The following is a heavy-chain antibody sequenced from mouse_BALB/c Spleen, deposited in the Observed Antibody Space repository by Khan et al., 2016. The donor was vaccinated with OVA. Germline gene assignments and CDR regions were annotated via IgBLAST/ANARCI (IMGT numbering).Heavy chain of an antibody. CDR2: IWGGGGT. V-gene: IGHV2-6-4*01. J-gene: IGHJ4*01. CDR3: DRAYYRYDGYYAMDY. D-gene: IGHD2-14*01. Sequence: VQLQESGPGLVAPSQSLSITCSVSGFSLSRYTIHWVRQPPGKGLEWLGMIWGGGGTDYNSTLKSRLSISKDNSESRVFLKINSLQTDDTAMYYCDRAYYRYDGYYAMDYWGQGTSVTVSS. CDR1: GFSLSRYT.